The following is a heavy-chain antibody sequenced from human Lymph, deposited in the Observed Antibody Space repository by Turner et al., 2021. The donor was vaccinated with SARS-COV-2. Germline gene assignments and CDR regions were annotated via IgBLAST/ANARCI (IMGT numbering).Heavy chain of an antibody. CDR1: GYTFTGYY. D-gene: IGHD3-3*01. Sequence: QVQLVQSGAEVKKPGASVQVSFKASGYTFTGYYMHWVRQAPGQGIEWMGWINPNSGGTNYAQKFQGRVTMTRDTSISTAYMELSRLRSDDTAVYYCARDVERYNDFWSGYSGGYGLDVWGQGTTVTVSS. J-gene: IGHJ6*02. V-gene: IGHV1-2*02. CDR3: ARDVERYNDFWSGYSGGYGLDV. CDR2: INPNSGGT.